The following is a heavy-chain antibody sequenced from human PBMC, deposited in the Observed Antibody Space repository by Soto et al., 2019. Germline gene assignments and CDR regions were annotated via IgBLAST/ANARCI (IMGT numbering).Heavy chain of an antibody. V-gene: IGHV3-74*01. Sequence: EVQLVESGGGLVQPGGSLRLSCAASGFTFSSYWMHWVRQAPGKGLVWVSRINSDGSSTSYADSVKGRFTISRDNAKNTLYLQMISLRAEDTAVYYCARVSAAAGAYYYYYMDVWGKGTTVTVSS. CDR2: INSDGSST. D-gene: IGHD6-13*01. CDR1: GFTFSSYW. CDR3: ARVSAAAGAYYYYYMDV. J-gene: IGHJ6*03.